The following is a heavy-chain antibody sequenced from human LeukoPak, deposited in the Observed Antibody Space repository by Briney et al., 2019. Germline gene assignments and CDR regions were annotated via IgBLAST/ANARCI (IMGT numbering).Heavy chain of an antibody. Sequence: SETLSLTCTVSGGSISSYYWSWIRQPPGKGLAWIGYIYYGGSTNYNPSLKSRVTISVDTSKNQFSLKLRSVTAADTAVYYCARGPQQHLGELYFQHWGQGTLVTVSS. V-gene: IGHV4-59*01. J-gene: IGHJ1*01. CDR3: ARGPQQHLGELYFQH. CDR2: IYYGGST. CDR1: GGSISSYY. D-gene: IGHD3-16*01.